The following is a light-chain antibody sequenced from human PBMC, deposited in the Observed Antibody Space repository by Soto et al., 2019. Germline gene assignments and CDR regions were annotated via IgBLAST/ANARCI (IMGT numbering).Light chain of an antibody. CDR1: SGHSSYA. J-gene: IGLJ2*01. Sequence: QPVLTQTPSASASLGASVKLTCTLSSGHSSYAIAWHQQQPEKGPRYLMKLNSDGSHSKGDGIPDRFSGSSSGAERYLTISCPQSEDDADYYCQTWGTGVVVFGGGTKLTVL. CDR3: QTWGTGVVV. V-gene: IGLV4-69*01. CDR2: LNSDGSH.